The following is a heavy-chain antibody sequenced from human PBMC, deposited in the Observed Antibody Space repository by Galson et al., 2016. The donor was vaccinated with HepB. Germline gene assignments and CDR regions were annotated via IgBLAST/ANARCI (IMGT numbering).Heavy chain of an antibody. V-gene: IGHV1-46*01. Sequence: SVKVSCKASGYSFTRHYIHWVRQAPGQGLEWVAMYNPSGGVTNYAQKFEERVSMTADTSSTTVYMELKTLTSDDTAIYYRAREKSGSYYRGGAFDVWGQGTVVTVSS. CDR2: YNPSGGVT. CDR3: AREKSGSYYRGGAFDV. J-gene: IGHJ3*01. CDR1: GYSFTRHY. D-gene: IGHD1-26*01.